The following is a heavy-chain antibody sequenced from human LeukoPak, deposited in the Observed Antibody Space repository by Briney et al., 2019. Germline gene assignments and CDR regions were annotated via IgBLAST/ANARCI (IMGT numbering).Heavy chain of an antibody. V-gene: IGHV3-48*03. CDR1: GFTFSSYE. D-gene: IGHD2-15*01. CDR3: ARDGLAAATLHWCFDL. CDR2: ISSIISTI. J-gene: IGHJ2*01. Sequence: PGGSLRLSCAASGFTFSSYEMNWVRQAPGKGLEWVSYISSIISTIYYADSVKGRFTISRDNARNSLYLQMNSLRAEDTAVYFCARDGLAAATLHWCFDLWGRGTLVTVSS.